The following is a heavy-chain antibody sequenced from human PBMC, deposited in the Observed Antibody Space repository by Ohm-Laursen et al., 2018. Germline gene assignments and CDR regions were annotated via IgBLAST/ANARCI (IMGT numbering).Heavy chain of an antibody. D-gene: IGHD2-15*01. V-gene: IGHV3-48*04. CDR3: ARRDRGGMDV. CDR1: GFTFSSYG. J-gene: IGHJ6*02. Sequence: GSLRLSCAATGFTFSSYGMNWVRQAPGKGLEWVSYISSSGSTIYYADSVKGRFTISRDNAKNSLYLQMNSLRAEDTAVYYCARRDRGGMDVWGQGTTVTVS. CDR2: ISSSGSTI.